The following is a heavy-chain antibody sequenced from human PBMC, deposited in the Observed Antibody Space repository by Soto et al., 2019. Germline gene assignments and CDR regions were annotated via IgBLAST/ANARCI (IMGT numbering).Heavy chain of an antibody. Sequence: VFPSLSFAAFGSTFSSYARSWVGQAPGKGLEWVSAISGSGGSTYYADSVKGRFTISRDNSKNTLYLQMNSLRAEDTAVYYCAKLYSYGYFSYWGQGTLVTVSS. CDR2: ISGSGGST. CDR1: GSTFSSYA. J-gene: IGHJ4*02. V-gene: IGHV3-23*01. D-gene: IGHD5-18*01. CDR3: AKLYSYGYFSY.